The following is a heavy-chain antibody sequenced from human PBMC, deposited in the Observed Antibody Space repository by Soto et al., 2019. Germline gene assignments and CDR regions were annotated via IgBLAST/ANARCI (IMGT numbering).Heavy chain of an antibody. V-gene: IGHV4-31*03. CDR2: IYQSGTP. Sequence: SETLSLTCTVSGGSISSGGYYWNWIRQYPGKGLEWIAYIYQSGTPYYNPSLKSRATISIDRSKNQFSLKLSSVTAADTAVYYCARDLMTHNWFDPWGQGTLVTVSS. CDR1: GGSISSGGYY. D-gene: IGHD3-9*01. CDR3: ARDLMTHNWFDP. J-gene: IGHJ5*02.